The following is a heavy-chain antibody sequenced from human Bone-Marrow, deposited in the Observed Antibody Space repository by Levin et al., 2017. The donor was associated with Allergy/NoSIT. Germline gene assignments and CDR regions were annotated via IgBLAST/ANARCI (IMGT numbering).Heavy chain of an antibody. D-gene: IGHD1-14*01. CDR1: GFTFGDYA. CDR2: IRSKAYGGTT. J-gene: IGHJ4*02. Sequence: PGGSLRLSCTASGFTFGDYAMSWFRQAPGKGLEWVGFIRSKAYGGTTEYAASVKGRFTISRDDSKSIAYLQMNSLKTEDTAVYYCTRARGTGRLNYFDYWGQGTLVTVSS. CDR3: TRARGTGRLNYFDY. V-gene: IGHV3-49*03.